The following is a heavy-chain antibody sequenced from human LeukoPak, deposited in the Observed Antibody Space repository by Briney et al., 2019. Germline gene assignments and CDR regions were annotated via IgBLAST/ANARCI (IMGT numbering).Heavy chain of an antibody. Sequence: ASVKVSCKASGYTFTSYDINWVRQATGQGLGWMGWMNPNSGNTGYAQKFQGRVTMTRNTSISTAYMELSSLRSEDTAVYYCARASPGSGSYYTFDYWGQGTLVTVSS. CDR1: GYTFTSYD. CDR3: ARASPGSGSYYTFDY. CDR2: MNPNSGNT. D-gene: IGHD3-10*01. V-gene: IGHV1-8*01. J-gene: IGHJ4*02.